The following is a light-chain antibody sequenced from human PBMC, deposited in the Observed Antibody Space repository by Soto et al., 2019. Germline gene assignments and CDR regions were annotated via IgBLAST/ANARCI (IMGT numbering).Light chain of an antibody. CDR3: QKRSNWPID. Sequence: IQLTHSPSSLSASVLYIVTITFRASQGITSYLAWYQQKPGKAPKLLIYAASTLQSGVPSRFSGSGSGTDFTLTISSLQSEDFAVYYCQKRSNWPIDFGQGTRLEIK. J-gene: IGKJ5*01. CDR1: QGITSY. CDR2: AAS. V-gene: IGKV1-9*01.